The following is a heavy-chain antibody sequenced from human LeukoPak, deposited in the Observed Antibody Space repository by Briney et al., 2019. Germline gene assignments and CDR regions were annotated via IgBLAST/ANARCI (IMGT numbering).Heavy chain of an antibody. CDR1: GCTFTSYG. V-gene: IGHV1-18*01. CDR2: ISAYNGNT. CDR3: ARTLPTGAYYYYYGMDV. Sequence: GASVKVSCKASGCTFTSYGISWVRQAPGQGLEWMGWISAYNGNTNYAQKLQGRVTMTTDTSTSTAYMELRSLRSDDTAVYYCARTLPTGAYYYYYGMDVWGQGTTVTVSS. J-gene: IGHJ6*02. D-gene: IGHD4-17*01.